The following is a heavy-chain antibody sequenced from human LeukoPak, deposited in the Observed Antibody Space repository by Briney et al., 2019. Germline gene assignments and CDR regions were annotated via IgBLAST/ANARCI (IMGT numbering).Heavy chain of an antibody. CDR3: ALTEKQWLVPDAFDI. D-gene: IGHD6-19*01. J-gene: IGHJ3*02. Sequence: ASVKVSCKVSGYTLTELSMHWVRQAPGKGLGWMGGFDPEDGETIYAQKFQGRVTMTEDTSTDTAYMELSSLRSEDTAVYYCALTEKQWLVPDAFDIWGQGTMVTVSS. CDR1: GYTLTELS. CDR2: FDPEDGET. V-gene: IGHV1-24*01.